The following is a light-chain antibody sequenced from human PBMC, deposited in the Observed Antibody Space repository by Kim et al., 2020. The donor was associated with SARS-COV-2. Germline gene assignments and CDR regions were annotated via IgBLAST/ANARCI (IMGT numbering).Light chain of an antibody. Sequence: VTSSCNGSSSNIGAGYDVHWYQQLAGTAPKIRIYGNSNRPSGVHDRFSGSKAGNSASLAITGLQAEDEADYYCQSYDSSLSGSGVFGTGTKVTVL. J-gene: IGLJ1*01. V-gene: IGLV1-40*01. CDR2: GNS. CDR1: SSNIGAGYD. CDR3: QSYDSSLSGSGV.